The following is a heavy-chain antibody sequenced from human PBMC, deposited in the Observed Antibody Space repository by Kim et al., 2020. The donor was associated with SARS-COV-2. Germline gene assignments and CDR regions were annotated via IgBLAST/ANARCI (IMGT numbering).Heavy chain of an antibody. J-gene: IGHJ4*02. Sequence: SETLSLTCTVSGGSISSYYWSWIRQPPGKGLEWIGYIYYSGSTNYNPSLKSRVTISVDTSKNQFSLKLSSVTAADTAVYYCARDRQGGSYSAYWGQGTLVTVSS. D-gene: IGHD1-26*01. CDR2: IYYSGST. CDR1: GGSISSYY. V-gene: IGHV4-59*13. CDR3: ARDRQGGSYSAY.